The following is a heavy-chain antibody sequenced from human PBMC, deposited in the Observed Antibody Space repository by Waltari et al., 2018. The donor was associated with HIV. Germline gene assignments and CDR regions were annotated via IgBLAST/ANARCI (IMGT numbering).Heavy chain of an antibody. CDR3: ARRAYDSSGYGWFDP. J-gene: IGHJ5*02. V-gene: IGHV3-7*01. CDR2: IKQDGSEE. D-gene: IGHD3-22*01. Sequence: EVQLVESGGDLVQPGGSLRLACAASAVMLSSYCRRWVRQGPGKGREWVATIKQDGSEEQYVDSVKGRFTISRDNAKNSVYLQMNSLRAEDTAVYYCARRAYDSSGYGWFDPWGQGTLVTVSS. CDR1: AVMLSSYC.